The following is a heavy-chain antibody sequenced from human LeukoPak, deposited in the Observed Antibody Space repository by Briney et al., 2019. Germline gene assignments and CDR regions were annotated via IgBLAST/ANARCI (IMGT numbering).Heavy chain of an antibody. CDR1: GDSVSSNSAT. D-gene: IGHD6-13*01. Sequence: RSQTLSLTCAISGDSVSSNSATWNWIRQSPSRGLEWLGRTYYRSKWYDDYAVSVKSRITINPDTSKNQFPLQLNSVSPEDTAVYYCVRGSKGSSPYWYFDLWGRGTLVTASS. V-gene: IGHV6-1*01. CDR3: VRGSKGSSPYWYFDL. CDR2: TYYRSKWYD. J-gene: IGHJ2*01.